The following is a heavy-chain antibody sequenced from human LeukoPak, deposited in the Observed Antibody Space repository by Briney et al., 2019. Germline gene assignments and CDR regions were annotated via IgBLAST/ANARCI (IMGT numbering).Heavy chain of an antibody. CDR1: GFTVSSNY. Sequence: GGSLRLSCAASGFTVSSNYMSWVRQAPGKGLEWVSFIYSGGSTYYADSVKGRFTISRDNSKNTLYLQMNSLRAEDTAVYYCAKELIESYLYYYYYYMDVWGKGTTVTVSS. CDR2: IYSGGST. J-gene: IGHJ6*03. CDR3: AKELIESYLYYYYYYMDV. V-gene: IGHV3-66*01. D-gene: IGHD3-16*02.